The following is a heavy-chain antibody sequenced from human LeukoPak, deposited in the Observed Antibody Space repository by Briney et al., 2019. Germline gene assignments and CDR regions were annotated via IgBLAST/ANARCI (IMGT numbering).Heavy chain of an antibody. CDR2: IYYSGST. Sequence: PSETLSLTCTVSGGSISSSSYYWSWIRQPPGKGLEWIGYIYYSGSTNYDPSLKSRVTISVDTSKNQFSLKLSSVTAADTAVYYCARGVGTQTCSGGSCYRSLAWFDPWGQGTLVTVSS. CDR1: GGSISSSSYY. J-gene: IGHJ5*02. D-gene: IGHD2-15*01. CDR3: ARGVGTQTCSGGSCYRSLAWFDP. V-gene: IGHV4-61*01.